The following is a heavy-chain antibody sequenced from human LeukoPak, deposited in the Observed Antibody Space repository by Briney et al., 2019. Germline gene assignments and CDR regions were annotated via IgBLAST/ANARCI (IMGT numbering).Heavy chain of an antibody. V-gene: IGHV3-73*01. CDR1: GFTFSGSA. CDR2: IRSKANSYAT. D-gene: IGHD3-16*02. Sequence: GGSPRLSCAASGFTFSGSAMHWVRQASGKGLEWVGRIRSKANSYATAYAASVKGRFTISRDDSKNTAYLQMNSLKTEDTAVYYCTSRRWGELSLNYWGQGTLVTVSS. J-gene: IGHJ4*02. CDR3: TSRRWGELSLNY.